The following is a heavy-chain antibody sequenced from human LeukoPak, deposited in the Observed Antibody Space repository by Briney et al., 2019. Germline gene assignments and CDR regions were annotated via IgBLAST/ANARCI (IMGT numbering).Heavy chain of an antibody. CDR2: ISSSSSYI. V-gene: IGHV3-21*01. D-gene: IGHD6-6*01. Sequence: NSGGSLRLSCAASGFTFSSYSMNWVRQAPGKGLEWVSSISSSSSYIYYADSVKGRFTISRDNAKNSLYLQMNSLRAEDTAVYYCARVLLNIEYSSPFVYWGQGTLVTVSS. CDR1: GFTFSSYS. J-gene: IGHJ4*02. CDR3: ARVLLNIEYSSPFVY.